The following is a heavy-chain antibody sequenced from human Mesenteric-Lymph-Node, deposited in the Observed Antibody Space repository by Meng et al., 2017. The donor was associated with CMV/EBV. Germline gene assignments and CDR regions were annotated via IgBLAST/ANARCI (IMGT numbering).Heavy chain of an antibody. J-gene: IGHJ5*02. V-gene: IGHV4-61*01. CDR2: MHHSGSA. CDR1: GGSVSNVNYF. D-gene: IGHD1-26*01. CDR3: ARVYGSYQTGWFDP. Sequence: SETLSLTCTVSGGSVSNVNYFWSWIRQSPGTGLEWIGYMHHSGSANYNPSLKSRVTISLDTSKNQFSLKLTSVTAADTAVYYCARVYGSYQTGWFDPWGQGTLVTVSS.